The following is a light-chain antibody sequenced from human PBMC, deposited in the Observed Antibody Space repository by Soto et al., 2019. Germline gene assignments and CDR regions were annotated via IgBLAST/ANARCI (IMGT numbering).Light chain of an antibody. CDR2: DAS. V-gene: IGKV1-5*01. CDR3: QQYSTYSPT. CDR1: QSISSW. Sequence: DIQMTQSPSTLSASVGDRVTITCRASQSISSWLAWYQQKAGKAPKLLIYDASSLESGVPSRFSGSRSGTEFTLTISSLQPDDFATYYCQQYSTYSPTCGHGTRVEI. J-gene: IGKJ1*01.